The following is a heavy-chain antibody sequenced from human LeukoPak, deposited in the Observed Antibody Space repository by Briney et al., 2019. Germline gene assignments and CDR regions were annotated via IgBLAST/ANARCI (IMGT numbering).Heavy chain of an antibody. J-gene: IGHJ5*02. CDR1: GGSISSYF. V-gene: IGHV4-4*07. CDR2: ISTTETT. Sequence: SETLSLTCTVPGGSISSYFWTWIRQPAGKGLEWIGRISTTETTHYSPSLKNRVNMSVDTSKNQFSLKMTSVTAADTAIYYCAREDSASGRGLGSWGQGTLVTVSS. D-gene: IGHD3-10*01. CDR3: AREDSASGRGLGS.